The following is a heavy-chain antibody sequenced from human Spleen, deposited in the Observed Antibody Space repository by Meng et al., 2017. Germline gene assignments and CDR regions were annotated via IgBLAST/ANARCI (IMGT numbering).Heavy chain of an antibody. V-gene: IGHV4-34*01. D-gene: IGHD6-13*01. CDR2: INDSGST. CDR1: GGAIRGYY. J-gene: IGHJ4*02. CDR3: ARTIGVEYSSSWYYFDY. Sequence: VRLTLLGGGMLKPSATLSLTWAGFGGAIRGYYWSWIRQPPGKGLEWIGEINDSGSTNYNPSLKSRVTISKDTSKNQFSLKLSSVTAAGTAVYYCARTIGVEYSSSWYYFDYWGQGTLVTVSS.